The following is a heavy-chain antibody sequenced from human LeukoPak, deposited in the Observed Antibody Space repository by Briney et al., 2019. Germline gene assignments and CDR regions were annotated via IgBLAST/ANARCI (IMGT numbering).Heavy chain of an antibody. CDR3: ARVPVTLCSYYYYMDV. D-gene: IGHD4-17*01. J-gene: IGHJ6*03. V-gene: IGHV4-39*07. Sequence: SGTLSLTCTVSGDSISRGDYYWGWIRQPPGKGLEWIGSIHYRGNTYRNPSLKSRVTISVDIVKNQFSLKLSSVTAADTAVYYCARVPVTLCSYYYYMDVWGTGTTVTVSS. CDR2: IHYRGNT. CDR1: GDSISRGDYY.